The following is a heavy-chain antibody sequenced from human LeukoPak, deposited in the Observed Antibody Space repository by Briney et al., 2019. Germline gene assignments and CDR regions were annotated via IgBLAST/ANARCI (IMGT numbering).Heavy chain of an antibody. CDR1: GGSISSYY. J-gene: IGHJ5*02. Sequence: SETLSLTCTVSGGSISSYYWSWIRQPPGKGLEWIGYIYYSGSTNYNPPLKSRVTISVDTSKNQFSLKLSSVTAADTAVYYCARDRDYRFDPWGQGTLVTVSP. CDR3: ARDRDYRFDP. CDR2: IYYSGST. V-gene: IGHV4-59*01. D-gene: IGHD4-11*01.